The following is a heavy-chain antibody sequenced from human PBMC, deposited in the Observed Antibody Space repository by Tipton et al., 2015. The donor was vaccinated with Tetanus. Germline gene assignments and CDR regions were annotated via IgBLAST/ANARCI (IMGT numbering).Heavy chain of an antibody. V-gene: IGHV3-11*01. CDR3: ARDRVRVVVAAYFYYYGMDV. CDR2: ISSSGTSK. D-gene: IGHD2-15*01. CDR1: GFMFGDYY. J-gene: IGHJ6*02. Sequence: SLRLSCAASGFMFGDYYMSWIRQAPGRGLEWISYISSSGTSKYYADSVKGRFTISRDNARNSLYLQMDSLRAEDTAVYYCARDRVRVVVAAYFYYYGMDVWGQGTTVTVSS.